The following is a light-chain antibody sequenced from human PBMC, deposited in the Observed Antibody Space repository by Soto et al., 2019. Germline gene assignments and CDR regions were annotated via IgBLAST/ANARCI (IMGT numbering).Light chain of an antibody. Sequence: EIVMTQSPATRSVSPGERATLSCRASQSVRGNLAWYQQKPGQSPRLLIYGASSRATGIPVRFSGSGSGTEFTLTISSLQSEDFAVYYCQQYNNWPFITFGQGTRLENK. CDR3: QQYNNWPFIT. J-gene: IGKJ5*01. CDR2: GAS. V-gene: IGKV3-15*01. CDR1: QSVRGN.